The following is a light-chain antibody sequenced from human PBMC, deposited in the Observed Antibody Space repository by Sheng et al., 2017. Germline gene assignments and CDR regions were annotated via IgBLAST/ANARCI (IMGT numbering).Light chain of an antibody. CDR1: SGHSNYA. Sequence: QPVLTQSPSASASLGASVTLTCTLSSGHSNYAIAWHQQQPEKGPRYLMKISGDGSLSKGDGIPDRFSGSTSGADRYLTISSLQSEDEADYYCSSYAGSKGVFGTGTKVTVL. V-gene: IGLV4-69*01. CDR2: ISGDGSL. J-gene: IGLJ1*01. CDR3: SSYAGSKGV.